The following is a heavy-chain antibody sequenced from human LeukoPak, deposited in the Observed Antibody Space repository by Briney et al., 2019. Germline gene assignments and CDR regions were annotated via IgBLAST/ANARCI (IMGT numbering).Heavy chain of an antibody. CDR2: ISYDGSNK. CDR3: AKDLGGYSSGWSDAFDI. V-gene: IGHV3-30*18. J-gene: IGHJ3*02. D-gene: IGHD6-19*01. CDR1: GFTFSSYG. Sequence: GRSLRLSCAASGFTFSSYGMHWVRQAPGKGLEWVAVISYDGSNKYYADSVKGRFTISRDSSKNTLYLQMNSLRAEDTAVYYCAKDLGGYSSGWSDAFDIWGQGTMVTVSS.